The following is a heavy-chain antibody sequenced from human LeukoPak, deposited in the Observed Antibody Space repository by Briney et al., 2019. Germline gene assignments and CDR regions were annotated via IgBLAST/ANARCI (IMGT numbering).Heavy chain of an antibody. D-gene: IGHD5-12*01. CDR1: GFTFSSYA. J-gene: IGHJ4*02. CDR3: ARGGYSGYDPFDY. V-gene: IGHV3-23*01. CDR2: ISGSGGST. Sequence: PGGSLRLSCAASGFTFSSYAMSWVRQAPGKGREWVSAISGSGGSTYYADSVKGRFTISRDNSKNTLYLQMNSLRAEDTAVYYCARGGYSGYDPFDYWGQGTLVTVSS.